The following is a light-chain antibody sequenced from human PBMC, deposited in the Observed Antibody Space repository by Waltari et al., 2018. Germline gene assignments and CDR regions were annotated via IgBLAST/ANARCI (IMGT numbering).Light chain of an antibody. CDR3: QQSYSAPFT. J-gene: IGKJ5*01. CDR2: DAS. V-gene: IGKV1-39*01. Sequence: DIQMTQSPSSLSSSVGDRVTITCRASRGIAAYLNWYQQQPGKAPKLLIYDASSLQRGVPTRFSGGGIGTDFSRTISDLQPEDFATYFCQQSYSAPFTVGRGTRLE. CDR1: RGIAAY.